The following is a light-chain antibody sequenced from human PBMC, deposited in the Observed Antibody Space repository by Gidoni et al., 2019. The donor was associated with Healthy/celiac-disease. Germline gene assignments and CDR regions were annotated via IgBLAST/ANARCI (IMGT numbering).Light chain of an antibody. Sequence: DIVSTQSPDSLSVSLGERATINCKSSQSVLHIPNTKSNLTWYQQKPGQTPKLLIYWESTREYGVPERFSGSGSGTDFTITISSMQEADEAVYYCQQYYSTPRTFGQGTKVEIK. CDR2: WES. CDR1: QSVLHIPNTKSN. J-gene: IGKJ1*01. CDR3: QQYYSTPRT. V-gene: IGKV4-1*01.